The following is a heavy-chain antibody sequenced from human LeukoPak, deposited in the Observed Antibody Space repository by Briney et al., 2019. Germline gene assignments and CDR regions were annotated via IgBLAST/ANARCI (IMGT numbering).Heavy chain of an antibody. Sequence: GGSLRLSCAASGLTFSSYAMHWVRQAPGKGLEWVAVISYDGSNKYYADSVKGRFTISRDNSKNTLYLQMNSLRAEDTAVYYCARGSPIVPDYWGQGTLVTVSS. D-gene: IGHD2-2*01. J-gene: IGHJ4*02. V-gene: IGHV3-30*14. CDR1: GLTFSSYA. CDR2: ISYDGSNK. CDR3: ARGSPIVPDY.